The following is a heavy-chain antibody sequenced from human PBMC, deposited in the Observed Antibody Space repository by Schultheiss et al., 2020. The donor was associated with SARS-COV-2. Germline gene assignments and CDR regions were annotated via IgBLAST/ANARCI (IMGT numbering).Heavy chain of an antibody. CDR1: GGSISSGGYY. Sequence: SETLSLTCTVSGGSISSGGYYWSWIRQHPGKGLEWIGYIYYSGSINYNPSLKSRVSISVDTSKNQFSLKLSSVTAADTAVYYCARGSGVRFLEWPYKNIYYYYGMDVWGQGTTVTVSS. J-gene: IGHJ6*02. CDR3: ARGSGVRFLEWPYKNIYYYYGMDV. V-gene: IGHV4-61*08. D-gene: IGHD3-3*01. CDR2: IYYSGSI.